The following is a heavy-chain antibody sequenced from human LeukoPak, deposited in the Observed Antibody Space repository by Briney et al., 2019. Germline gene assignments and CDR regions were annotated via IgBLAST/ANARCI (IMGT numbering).Heavy chain of an antibody. J-gene: IGHJ4*02. CDR3: ASDSSGYYGFDY. CDR1: GGTFSSYA. CDR2: IIPIFGTA. D-gene: IGHD3-22*01. V-gene: IGHV1-69*05. Sequence: SVKVSCKASGGTFSSYAISWVRQAPGQGLEWMGGIIPIFGTANYAQKFQGRVTITTDESTSTAYMELSSLRSEDTAVYYCASDSSGYYGFDYWGQGTLVTVSS.